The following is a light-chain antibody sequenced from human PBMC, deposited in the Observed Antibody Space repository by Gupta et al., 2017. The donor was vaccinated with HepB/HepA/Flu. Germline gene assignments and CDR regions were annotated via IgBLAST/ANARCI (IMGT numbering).Light chain of an antibody. CDR1: SSDVGGYNY. V-gene: IGLV2-11*01. J-gene: IGLJ2*01. Sequence: QSALTQPRSVSGSPGQSVAISCTGTSSDVGGYNYVSWYQQHPGKAPKLMMYDVSKRPSGVPDRFSGSKSGNTASLTISGLQAEEEADYYCCSYAGSNTFGVFGGGTNLTVL. CDR3: CSYAGSNTFGV. CDR2: DVS.